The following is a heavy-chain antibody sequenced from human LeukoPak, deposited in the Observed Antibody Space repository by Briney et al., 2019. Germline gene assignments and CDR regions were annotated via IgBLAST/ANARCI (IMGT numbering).Heavy chain of an antibody. D-gene: IGHD6-13*01. CDR2: ISYDGIDK. J-gene: IGHJ4*02. Sequence: PGRSLRLSCAASGFTFSNYGMHWVRQAPGKGLDWVAVISYDGIDKYYADSVKGRFIISKDNSKNTMYLQMNSLRAEDTAVYYCARSSSSDYFDYWGQGTLVTVSS. CDR1: GFTFSNYG. CDR3: ARSSSSDYFDY. V-gene: IGHV3-30*03.